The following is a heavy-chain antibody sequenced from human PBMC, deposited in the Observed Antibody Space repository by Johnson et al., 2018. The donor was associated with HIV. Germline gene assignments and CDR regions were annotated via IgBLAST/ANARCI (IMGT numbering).Heavy chain of an antibody. Sequence: QVQLVESGGGVVQPVRSLRLSCAASGFTFSSYAMHWVRQATGKGLEWVAVISYAGSNKYYADSVKGRFTISRDNSKNPFYLQMNSLSADDTAVYYCTKCIPAAVDAFDNWGQGTMVTVS. CDR2: ISYAGSNK. D-gene: IGHD6-13*01. CDR1: GFTFSSYA. V-gene: IGHV3-30*04. J-gene: IGHJ3*02. CDR3: TKCIPAAVDAFDN.